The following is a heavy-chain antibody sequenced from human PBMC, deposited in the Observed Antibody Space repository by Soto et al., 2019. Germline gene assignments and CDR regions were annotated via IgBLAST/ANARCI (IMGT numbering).Heavy chain of an antibody. CDR2: INGDYGNT. D-gene: IGHD1-26*01. J-gene: IGHJ6*02. CDR3: ASCIKGDYYYGMDA. Sequence: QAQLVQSGAEVKKPGASVKVSCKASGYTFYSHSISWVRQAPGQGLEWMGRINGDYGNTQYAQKFRGRITMTTDKSSTTVYMELTNLRSDDTAVYYCASCIKGDYYYGMDAWGQGTTVTVSS. CDR1: GYTFYSHS. V-gene: IGHV1-18*01.